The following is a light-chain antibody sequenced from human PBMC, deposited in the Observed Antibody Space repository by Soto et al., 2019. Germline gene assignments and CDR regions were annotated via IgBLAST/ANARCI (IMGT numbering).Light chain of an antibody. J-gene: IGKJ5*01. CDR1: QSVSNNY. CDR3: QQFDSSAIT. CDR2: GAS. V-gene: IGKV3-20*01. Sequence: EIVLTQSPGTLSLSPGERATLSCRASQSVSNNYLAWYQHKPGQAPRLLIYGASTRATGIPDRFSGSGSGTAFTLTSSRLEPEDFAVYYCQQFDSSAITFGQGTRLEIK.